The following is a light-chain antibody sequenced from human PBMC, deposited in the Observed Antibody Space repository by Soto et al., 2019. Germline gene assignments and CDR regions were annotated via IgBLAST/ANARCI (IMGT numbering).Light chain of an antibody. V-gene: IGLV2-14*01. CDR1: SSDVGGYNY. J-gene: IGLJ1*01. CDR2: EVN. Sequence: QSALTQPASVSGSPGQSITISCTGTSSDVGGYNYVSWYQQHPGKAPKLMIYEVNNRPSGVSNRFSGSKSGNTASLTISGLQAEDEADYYCSSYTTTNTDVFGTGTKLTVL. CDR3: SSYTTTNTDV.